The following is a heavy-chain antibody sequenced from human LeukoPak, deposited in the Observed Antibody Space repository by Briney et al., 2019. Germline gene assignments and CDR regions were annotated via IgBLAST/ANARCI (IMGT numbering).Heavy chain of an antibody. D-gene: IGHD3-10*01. J-gene: IGHJ4*02. V-gene: IGHV1-2*02. CDR1: GYTFTVYC. Sequence: GASVKVSCKASGYTFTVYCMHWVRQAPGQGLEWMGWINPNSGGTNYAQKFQGRVTMTRDTSISTAYMELSRLRSDDTAVYYCARGGLLWFGELLPPFDYWGQGTLVTVSS. CDR3: ARGGLLWFGELLPPFDY. CDR2: INPNSGGT.